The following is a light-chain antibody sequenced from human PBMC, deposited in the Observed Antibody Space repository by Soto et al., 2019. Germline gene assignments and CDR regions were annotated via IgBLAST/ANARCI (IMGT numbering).Light chain of an antibody. Sequence: EIVLTQSPGTLSLSPGERATLSCRASQSVSSSYLAWYQQKPGQAPRLLIYGASSRATGIPDRFRGSGSGTDFTLTIRRLEPEDFAVYYCQQYGSSPETFGQGTKLEI. J-gene: IGKJ2*01. V-gene: IGKV3-20*01. CDR1: QSVSSSY. CDR3: QQYGSSPET. CDR2: GAS.